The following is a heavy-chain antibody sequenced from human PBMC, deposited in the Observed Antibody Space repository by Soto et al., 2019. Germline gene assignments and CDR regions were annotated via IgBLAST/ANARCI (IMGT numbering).Heavy chain of an antibody. CDR3: AREGGDSSGWRIHFDAFDI. CDR2: INAGNGNT. Sequence: ASVKVSCKASGYTFTSYAMHWVRQAPGQRLEWMGWINAGNGNTKYSQKFQGRVTITRDTSASTAYMELSSLRSEDTAVYYCAREGGDSSGWRIHFDAFDIWGQGTMVTVSS. CDR1: GYTFTSYA. D-gene: IGHD6-19*01. J-gene: IGHJ3*02. V-gene: IGHV1-3*01.